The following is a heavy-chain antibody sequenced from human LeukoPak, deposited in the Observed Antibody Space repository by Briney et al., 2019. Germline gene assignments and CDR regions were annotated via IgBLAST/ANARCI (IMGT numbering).Heavy chain of an antibody. Sequence: PGGSLRLSCAASGFSFNSDWMDWVRQAPGKGLEWVSVIYSGGSTYYADSVKGRFTISRDNSKNTLYLQMNSLRAEDTAVYYCARVYSSGWYYDYWGQGTLVTVSS. CDR1: GFSFNSDW. J-gene: IGHJ4*02. V-gene: IGHV3-53*01. D-gene: IGHD6-19*01. CDR3: ARVYSSGWYYDY. CDR2: IYSGGST.